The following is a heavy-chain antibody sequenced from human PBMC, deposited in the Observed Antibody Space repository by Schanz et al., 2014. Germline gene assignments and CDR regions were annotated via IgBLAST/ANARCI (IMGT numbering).Heavy chain of an antibody. Sequence: QVQLVESGGGVVQPGRSLRLSCAASGFTFSSYGMHWVRQAPGKGLEWVAVIWYDGSNKYYADSVKGRFTISRDNARNSLYLQMNSLRAEDTAVYFCARGGAGSVLFFFDYWGQGTLVTVSS. CDR1: GFTFSSYG. V-gene: IGHV3-33*03. J-gene: IGHJ4*02. CDR3: ARGGAGSVLFFFDY. CDR2: IWYDGSNK. D-gene: IGHD3-10*01.